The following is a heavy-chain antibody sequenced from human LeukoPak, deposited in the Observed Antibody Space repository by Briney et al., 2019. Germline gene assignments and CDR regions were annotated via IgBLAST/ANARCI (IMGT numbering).Heavy chain of an antibody. CDR2: INPNSGGT. CDR1: GYTFTVYY. CDR3: ARECSGTYCGED. D-gene: IGHD1-26*01. J-gene: IGHJ4*02. V-gene: IGHV1-2*02. Sequence: ASVKVSCKASGYTFTVYYMHWVRQAPGQGLEWMGWINPNSGGTKYAQNFEGRVTMTRDTPITTAYMELSSLRSDDTAIYYCARECSGTYCGEDWGQGTLVTVSS.